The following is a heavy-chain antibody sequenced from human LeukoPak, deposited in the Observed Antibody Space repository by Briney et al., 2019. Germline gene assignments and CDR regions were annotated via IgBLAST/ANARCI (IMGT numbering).Heavy chain of an antibody. D-gene: IGHD2-15*01. Sequence: ASVKVSCKASGYTFTSYYMHWVRQAPEQGLEWMGIINPSGGSTSYAQKFQGRVTMTRDTPTSTVYMELSSLRSEDTAVYYCARDRVGGYCSGGSCGNFDYWGQGTLVTVSS. CDR3: ARDRVGGYCSGGSCGNFDY. J-gene: IGHJ4*02. CDR2: INPSGGST. V-gene: IGHV1-46*01. CDR1: GYTFTSYY.